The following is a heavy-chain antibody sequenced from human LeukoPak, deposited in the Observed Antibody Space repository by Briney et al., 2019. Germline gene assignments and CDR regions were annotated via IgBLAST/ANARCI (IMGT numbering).Heavy chain of an antibody. D-gene: IGHD6-13*01. CDR1: GGSISSSIYY. Sequence: SETLSLTCIVSGGSISSSIYYWGWIRQPPGKGLEWIGSIFYSGSTYYNPSLKSRVTISVDTSKNQFSLELSSVTAADTAVYYCARGGGISHYYYYMDVWGKGTMVTISS. CDR3: ARGGGISHYYYYMDV. CDR2: IFYSGST. J-gene: IGHJ6*03. V-gene: IGHV4-39*07.